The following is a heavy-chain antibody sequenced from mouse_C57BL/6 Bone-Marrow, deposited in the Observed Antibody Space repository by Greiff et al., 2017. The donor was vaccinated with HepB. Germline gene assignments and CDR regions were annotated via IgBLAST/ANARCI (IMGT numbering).Heavy chain of an antibody. CDR2: IDPNSGGT. J-gene: IGHJ4*01. V-gene: IGHV1-72*01. CDR3: ARYGGPYAMDY. Sequence: QVQLKQPGAELVKPGASVKLSCKASGYTFTSYWMHWVKQRPGRGLEWIGRIDPNSGGTKYNEKFKSKATLTVDKPSSTAYMQLSSLTSEDSAVYYCARYGGPYAMDYWGQGTSVTVSS. D-gene: IGHD1-2*01. CDR1: GYTFTSYW.